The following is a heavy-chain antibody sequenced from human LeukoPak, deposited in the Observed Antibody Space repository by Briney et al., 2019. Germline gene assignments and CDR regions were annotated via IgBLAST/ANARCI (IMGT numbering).Heavy chain of an antibody. CDR1: GGSFSDYY. D-gene: IGHD3-9*01. Sequence: SETLSLTYAVYGGSFSDYYWSWIRQPPGKGLEWIGEINHSGSTNYNPSLKSRVTISVDTSKNQFSLKLSSVTAADTAVYYCARVGYYNGFDYWGQGTLVTVSS. CDR2: INHSGST. CDR3: ARVGYYNGFDY. V-gene: IGHV4-34*01. J-gene: IGHJ4*02.